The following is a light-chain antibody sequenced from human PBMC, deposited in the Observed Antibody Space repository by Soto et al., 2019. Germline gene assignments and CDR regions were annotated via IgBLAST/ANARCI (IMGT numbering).Light chain of an antibody. CDR2: EVS. Sequence: QSVPTQPASVSGSPGQSIAISCTGTSSDVGGYNYVSWYQQHPGKAPKLMIFEVSNRPSGVSNRFSGSKSGNTASLTISGLQAEDEADYYCSSYTGSSINTVVFGGGTKVTVL. CDR1: SSDVGGYNY. V-gene: IGLV2-14*01. CDR3: SSYTGSSINTVV. J-gene: IGLJ2*01.